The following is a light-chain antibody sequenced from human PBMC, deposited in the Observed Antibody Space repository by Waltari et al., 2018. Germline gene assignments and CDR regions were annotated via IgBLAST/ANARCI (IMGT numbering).Light chain of an antibody. J-gene: IGLJ2*01. CDR3: CSYAGTYTGI. V-gene: IGLV2-11*01. Sequence: QSALTQPPSVSGSPGQSVTISCTGTSSAIGFYNHVSWYRQHPGKAPKVLIYDVSERPSGVPHRFSGSKSGNTASLTISGLQAEDEADYYCCSYAGTYTGIFGGGTKLTVL. CDR2: DVS. CDR1: SSAIGFYNH.